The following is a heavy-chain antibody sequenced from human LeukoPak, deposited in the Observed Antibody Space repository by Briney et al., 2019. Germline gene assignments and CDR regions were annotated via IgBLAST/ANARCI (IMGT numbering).Heavy chain of an antibody. Sequence: PSETLSLTCTVFGGSVSSHYWSWIRQPPGKRLKWIGYIYYSGSTNYNPSLKSRVTISVDTSKNHFSLKLSSVTAADTAVYYCARGAHISSWYYYYYMDVWGKRTMVTVSS. CDR1: GGSVSSHY. CDR3: ARGAHISSWYYYYYMDV. J-gene: IGHJ6*03. CDR2: IYYSGST. V-gene: IGHV4-59*02. D-gene: IGHD6-13*01.